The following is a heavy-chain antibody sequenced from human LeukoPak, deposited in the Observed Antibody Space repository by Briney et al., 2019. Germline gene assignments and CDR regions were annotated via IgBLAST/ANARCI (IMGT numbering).Heavy chain of an antibody. D-gene: IGHD5-12*01. Sequence: GGSLRLSCTASGFTFSNYSMNWVRQAPGKGLEWVAFIRYDGSNKYYADSVKGRFTISRDNSKNTLYLQMNSLRAEDTAVYYCAKVVNSGYARDAFDIWGQGTMVTVSS. CDR3: AKVVNSGYARDAFDI. CDR2: IRYDGSNK. V-gene: IGHV3-30*02. CDR1: GFTFSNYS. J-gene: IGHJ3*02.